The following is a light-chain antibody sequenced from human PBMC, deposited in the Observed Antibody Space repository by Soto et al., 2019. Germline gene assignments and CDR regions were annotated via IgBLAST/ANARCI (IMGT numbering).Light chain of an antibody. Sequence: QSALTQPASVSGSPGQSITFSCIVGSSDVGTYNIVSWYQQHPNNAPKSIIYEGTKRPSGVSNRFSGSQSGNTASLTISGLQADDEADYYCFSYAGSPTSYVFGTGTKLTVL. V-gene: IGLV2-23*01. CDR1: SSDVGTYNI. CDR3: FSYAGSPTSYV. CDR2: EGT. J-gene: IGLJ1*01.